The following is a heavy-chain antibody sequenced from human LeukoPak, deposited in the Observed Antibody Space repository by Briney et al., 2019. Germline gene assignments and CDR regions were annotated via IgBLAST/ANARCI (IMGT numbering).Heavy chain of an antibody. CDR2: IRNKVTSYST. J-gene: IGHJ4*02. Sequence: GGSLRLSCAASGFTFSVHYMDWVRQAPGKGLEWVARIRNKVTSYSTTYAASVEGRFTISRDDSKNSLYLQMISLTPEDTALYYCSRAQSRGDYFDYWGQGALVTVSS. CDR1: GFTFSVHY. D-gene: IGHD2-15*01. V-gene: IGHV3-72*01. CDR3: SRAQSRGDYFDY.